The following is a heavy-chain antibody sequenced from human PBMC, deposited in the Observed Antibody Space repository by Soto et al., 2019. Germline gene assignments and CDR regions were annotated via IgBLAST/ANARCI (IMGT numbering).Heavy chain of an antibody. Sequence: PSETLSLTCTVSGGSISSGGYYWSWIRQHPGKGLEWIGYIYYSGSTYYNPSLKSRVTISVDTSKNQFSLKLSSVTAADTAVYHCARRSPELRSPFDYWGQGTLVTV. J-gene: IGHJ4*02. V-gene: IGHV4-31*03. CDR2: IYYSGST. D-gene: IGHD1-7*01. CDR1: GGSISSGGYY. CDR3: ARRSPELRSPFDY.